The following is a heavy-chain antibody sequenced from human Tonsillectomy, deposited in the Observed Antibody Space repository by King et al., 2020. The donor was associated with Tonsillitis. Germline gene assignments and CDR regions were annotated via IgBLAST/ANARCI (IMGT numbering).Heavy chain of an antibody. D-gene: IGHD5-18*01. J-gene: IGHJ5*02. V-gene: IGHV4-61*02. CDR1: GGSISSGSYY. CDR3: ARGQYSYGFWFDP. Sequence: VQLQESGPGLVKPSQTLSLTCTVSGGSISSGSYYWSWIRQPAGKGLEWIGRFYTSGSTNYNPSLKSRVTISADTSKNQFSLKLSSVTAADSAVYYCARGQYSYGFWFDPWGQGTLVTVSS. CDR2: FYTSGST.